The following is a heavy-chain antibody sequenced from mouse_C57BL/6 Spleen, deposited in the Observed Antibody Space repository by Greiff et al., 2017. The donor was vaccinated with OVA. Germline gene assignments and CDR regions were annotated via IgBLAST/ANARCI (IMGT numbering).Heavy chain of an antibody. Sequence: QVQLQQSGAELVKPGASVKISCKASGYAFSSYWMNWVKQRPGKGLEWIGQIYPGDGDTNYNGKFKGKATLTADKSSSTAYMQLSSLTSEDSAVYFCARKDTSYDYDVGYAMDYWGQGTSVTVSS. CDR1: GYAFSSYW. CDR2: IYPGDGDT. J-gene: IGHJ4*01. D-gene: IGHD2-4*01. CDR3: ARKDTSYDYDVGYAMDY. V-gene: IGHV1-80*01.